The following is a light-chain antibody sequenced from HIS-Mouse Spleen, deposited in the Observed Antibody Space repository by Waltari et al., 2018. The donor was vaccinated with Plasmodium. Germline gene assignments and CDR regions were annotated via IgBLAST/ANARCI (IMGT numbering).Light chain of an antibody. J-gene: IGLJ3*02. CDR2: EDS. CDR3: YSTDSSGNHRV. CDR1: ALQKKY. V-gene: IGLV3-10*01. Sequence: SYELTQPPSVSVSPGQTARITCSGDALQKKYAYWYLQTSGQAPVLVIYEDSKRPSGIPERFSGSSSGTMATLTISGAQVEDEADYYCYSTDSSGNHRVFGGGTKLTVL.